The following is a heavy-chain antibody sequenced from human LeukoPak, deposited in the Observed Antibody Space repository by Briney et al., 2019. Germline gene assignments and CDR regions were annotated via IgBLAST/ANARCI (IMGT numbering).Heavy chain of an antibody. CDR1: GFTFSSYE. V-gene: IGHV3-48*03. Sequence: PGGSLRLSCAASGFTFSSYEMNWVRQAPGKGLEWVSYISSSGSTIYYADSVKGRFTIFRDNAKHSLSLQMNSLRAEDTAVYYCARVLRGVIDYFDYWGQGTLVTVSS. J-gene: IGHJ4*02. CDR3: ARVLRGVIDYFDY. D-gene: IGHD3-10*01. CDR2: ISSSGSTI.